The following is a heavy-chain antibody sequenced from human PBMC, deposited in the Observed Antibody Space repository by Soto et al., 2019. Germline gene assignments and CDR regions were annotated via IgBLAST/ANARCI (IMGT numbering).Heavy chain of an antibody. CDR1: GFTFSRSG. Sequence: EVQLLESGGGLVQPGGSLRLSCAASGFTFSRSGMNWVRQAPGMGLEWVSGIGGRGGGTYYADFVKGRFSIFRDDSKDMLYLQMNSLRVEDTDVYYCAKTGYCSGGSCHYIDYWGHGTLVTVSS. CDR3: AKTGYCSGGSCHYIDY. J-gene: IGHJ4*01. CDR2: IGGRGGGT. V-gene: IGHV3-23*01. D-gene: IGHD2-15*01.